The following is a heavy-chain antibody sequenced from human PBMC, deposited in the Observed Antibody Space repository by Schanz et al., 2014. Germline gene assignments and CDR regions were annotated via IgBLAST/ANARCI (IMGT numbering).Heavy chain of an antibody. V-gene: IGHV1-24*01. CDR3: AIHYGDRPL. CDR1: GYTVSALA. J-gene: IGHJ4*02. Sequence: QVQLVQSGAEVKKPGASVKVSCEISGYTVSALAMHWVRQAPGKGLEWLGGFDVEDGETIYAQKFQGRVTMTRDTSLKTAYMEMTDLKFEDAGLYYCAIHYGDRPLWGQGTLIAVAS. D-gene: IGHD4-17*01. CDR2: FDVEDGET.